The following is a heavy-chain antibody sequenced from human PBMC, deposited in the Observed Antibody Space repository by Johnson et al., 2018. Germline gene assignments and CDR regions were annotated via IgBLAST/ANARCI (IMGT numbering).Heavy chain of an antibody. Sequence: QVQLVEAGGGVVQPGRSLRLSCAGSGFTFSSYAMHWVRQAPGKGLERVAVISYDGSNKYYADSVKGRFTISRDNSKNTLYLQMNSLRGEDTAVYYCAKDRNSGSYYSGYYGMDVWGQGTTVTVSS. CDR3: AKDRNSGSYYSGYYGMDV. D-gene: IGHD1-26*01. CDR1: GFTFSSYA. J-gene: IGHJ6*02. CDR2: ISYDGSNK. V-gene: IGHV3-30*18.